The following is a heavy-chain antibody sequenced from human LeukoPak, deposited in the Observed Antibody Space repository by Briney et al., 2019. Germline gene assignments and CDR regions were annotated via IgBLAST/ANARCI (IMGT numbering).Heavy chain of an antibody. CDR3: ARTTSFTASGYDY. V-gene: IGHV1-8*03. D-gene: IGHD6-25*01. Sequence: ASVKVSCKASGYTFTNNHINWVRQATGRGLQWMGWMNPNNGDSGYAQKFQGRVTITRDTSISTSYMELRSLRSDDTAVYFCARTTSFTASGYDYWGQGTLVTVSS. CDR1: GYTFTNNH. J-gene: IGHJ4*02. CDR2: MNPNNGDS.